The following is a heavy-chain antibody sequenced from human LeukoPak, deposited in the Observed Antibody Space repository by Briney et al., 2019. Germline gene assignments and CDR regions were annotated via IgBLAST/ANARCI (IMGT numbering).Heavy chain of an antibody. Sequence: ASVKVSCKASGYTFSSYDINWVRQATGQGLEWMGWMNPGSGNTGYAQKFQGRVTITADKSTSTAYMELSSLRSEDTAVYYCAREGPGATRPFDYWGQGTLVTVSS. J-gene: IGHJ4*02. CDR2: MNPGSGNT. CDR3: AREGPGATRPFDY. V-gene: IGHV1-8*01. CDR1: GYTFSSYD. D-gene: IGHD1-26*01.